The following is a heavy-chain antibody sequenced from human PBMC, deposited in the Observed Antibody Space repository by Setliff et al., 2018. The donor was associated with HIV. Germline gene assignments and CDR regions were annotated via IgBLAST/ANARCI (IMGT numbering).Heavy chain of an antibody. CDR1: GGYISSGGNH. D-gene: IGHD1-26*01. V-gene: IGHV4-30-4*01. J-gene: IGHJ4*02. CDR3: ANYIIGAGGRGN. Sequence: PSETLSLTCIVSGGYISSGGNHWSWIRQSPGKGLEWIGYVYDSGSTNYNPSLWSRVAISVDTSKSEFSLKLNSMTAADTAVYYCANYIIGAGGRGNWGQGILVTVSS. CDR2: VYDSGST.